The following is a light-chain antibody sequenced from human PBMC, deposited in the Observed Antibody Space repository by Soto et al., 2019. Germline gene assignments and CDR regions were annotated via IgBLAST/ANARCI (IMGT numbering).Light chain of an antibody. CDR3: QVWDCSSDHPV. Sequence: SYELTQPPSVSVAPGKTARITCGGNNIGSKSVHWYQQKPGQAPVLVIYYDSDRPSGIPERFSGSNSGNTATLTISRVEAGDEADYYCQVWDCSSDHPVFGGGTKRTVL. CDR1: NIGSKS. V-gene: IGLV3-21*04. CDR2: YDS. J-gene: IGLJ2*01.